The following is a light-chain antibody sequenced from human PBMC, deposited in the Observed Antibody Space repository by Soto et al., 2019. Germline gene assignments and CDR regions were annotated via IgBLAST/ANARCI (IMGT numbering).Light chain of an antibody. CDR2: GAS. Sequence: EIVMTQSPATLSMSPGERATLSCRASQSVSSKLAWSQQKPGQAPRLLIYGASTRATGIPARFSGSGSGTEFTLAISSLQSEDFAVYYCQQYNNWPLTFGGGTKVEIK. J-gene: IGKJ4*01. CDR1: QSVSSK. CDR3: QQYNNWPLT. V-gene: IGKV3D-15*01.